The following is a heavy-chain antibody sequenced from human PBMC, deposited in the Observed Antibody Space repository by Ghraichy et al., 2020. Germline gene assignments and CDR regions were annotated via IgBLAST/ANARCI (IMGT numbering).Heavy chain of an antibody. D-gene: IGHD2-15*01. J-gene: IGHJ3*02. V-gene: IGHV4-59*01. CDR3: ARGYCSGGSCYSNDDFDM. Sequence: SQTLSLTCTVSGGSISNYYWSWIRQPPGKGLEWIGYVYYSGNTGYNPSLKSRVTMSVDTSMNQFSLKLSSVTAADTAVYYFARGYCSGGSCYSNDDFDMWGQGTMVTVSS. CDR1: GGSISNYY. CDR2: VYYSGNT.